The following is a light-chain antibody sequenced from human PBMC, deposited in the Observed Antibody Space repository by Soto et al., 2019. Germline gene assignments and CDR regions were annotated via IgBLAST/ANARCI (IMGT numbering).Light chain of an antibody. CDR1: QSISSNY. V-gene: IGKV3-20*01. Sequence: EIVLTQSPGTLSLSPGERATLSCRASQSISSNYLAWYQQKPGQAPRLLIYGASNRAAGIPDRFSGSGSETDFTLTISSLQPDDFATYYCQQYNSYSRTFGQGTKVEIK. CDR3: QQYNSYSRT. J-gene: IGKJ1*01. CDR2: GAS.